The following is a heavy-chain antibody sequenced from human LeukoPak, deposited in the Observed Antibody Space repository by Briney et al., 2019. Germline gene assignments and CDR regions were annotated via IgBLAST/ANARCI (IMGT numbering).Heavy chain of an antibody. CDR1: GGSIISDGYY. V-gene: IGHV4-61*08. J-gene: IGHJ4*02. D-gene: IGHD5-18*01. CDR2: VSYSGST. CDR3: ARENDRYGRIDY. Sequence: SQTLSLTCTVSGGSIISDGYYWSWVRQPPGKGLEWIGYVSYSGSTDYNPSLKSRVIISIDTSKNQFSLRLSSVTAADTAVYYCARENDRYGRIDYWGQGTQVTVSS.